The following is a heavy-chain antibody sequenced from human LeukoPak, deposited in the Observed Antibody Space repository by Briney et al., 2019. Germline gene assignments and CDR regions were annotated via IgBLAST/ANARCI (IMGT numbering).Heavy chain of an antibody. CDR1: GFTFSSYG. D-gene: IGHD6-13*01. J-gene: IGHJ4*02. V-gene: IGHV3-30*03. Sequence: QAGGSLRLSCAASGFTFSSYGMHWVRQAPGKGLEWVAVISYDGSNKYYADSVKGRFTISRDNSMNTLYLQMNSLRAEDTAVYYCARDGEAAAGRTYYFDYWGQGTLVTVSS. CDR2: ISYDGSNK. CDR3: ARDGEAAAGRTYYFDY.